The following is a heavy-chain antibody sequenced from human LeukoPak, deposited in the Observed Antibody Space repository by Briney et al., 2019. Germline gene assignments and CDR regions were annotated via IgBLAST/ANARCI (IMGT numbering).Heavy chain of an antibody. V-gene: IGHV1-8*01. D-gene: IGHD6-13*01. J-gene: IGHJ4*02. Sequence: ASVKVSCKASGYTFTSYDINWVRQATGQGLEWMGWMNPNSGNTGYAQKLQGRVTMTRNTSISTAYMELSSLRSEDTAVYYCARGRKRYVGIAAADFDYWGQGTLVTVSS. CDR1: GYTFTSYD. CDR2: MNPNSGNT. CDR3: ARGRKRYVGIAAADFDY.